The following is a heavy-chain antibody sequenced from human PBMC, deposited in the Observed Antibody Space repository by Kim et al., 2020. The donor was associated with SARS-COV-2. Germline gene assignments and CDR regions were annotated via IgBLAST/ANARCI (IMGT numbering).Heavy chain of an antibody. CDR3: AKGDYYNYGAFDI. V-gene: IGHV3-74*01. CDR2: INGDGSST. CDR1: GFTFSNYW. J-gene: IGHJ3*02. Sequence: GGSLRLSCTASGFTFSNYWMNWVRQVPGKGLVWVSRINGDGSSTSYADSVKGRFTISRDNAKNTLYVQMNSLRAEDTAVYYCAKGDYYNYGAFDIWGQGTTVAVSS. D-gene: IGHD5-18*01.